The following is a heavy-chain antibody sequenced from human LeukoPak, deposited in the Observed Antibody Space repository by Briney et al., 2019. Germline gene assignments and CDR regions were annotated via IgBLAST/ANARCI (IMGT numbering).Heavy chain of an antibody. V-gene: IGHV3-15*01. CDR1: GFTFSDAW. CDR2: IKSKTDGGTT. J-gene: IGHJ4*02. CDR3: ATLLRGY. Sequence: GGSLRLSCAASGFTFSDAWMYRVRQAPGKGREWVGHIKSKTDGGTTDYAAPVKGRFTISRDDSKNTLSLQMNSLKTEDTAVYYCATLLRGYWGQGTLVTVSS. D-gene: IGHD3-10*01.